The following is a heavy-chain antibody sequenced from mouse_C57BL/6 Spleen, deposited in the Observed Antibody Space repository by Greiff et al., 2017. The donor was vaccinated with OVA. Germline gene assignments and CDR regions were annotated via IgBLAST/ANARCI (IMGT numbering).Heavy chain of an antibody. J-gene: IGHJ2*01. V-gene: IGHV1-80*01. D-gene: IGHD2-4*01. Sequence: QVQLQQSGAELVKPGASVKISCKASGYAFSSYWMNWVKQRPGKGLEWIGQIYPGDGDTNYNGKFKGKATLTADKSSSTAYMQLSSLTSEDSAVYFYARSSEYDLDYFDDWGQGTTLTVSS. CDR2: IYPGDGDT. CDR1: GYAFSSYW. CDR3: ARSSEYDLDYFDD.